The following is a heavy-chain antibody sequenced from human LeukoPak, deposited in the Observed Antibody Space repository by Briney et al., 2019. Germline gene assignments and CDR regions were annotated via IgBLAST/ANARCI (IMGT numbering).Heavy chain of an antibody. V-gene: IGHV4-34*01. CDR2: FNHSGST. CDR3: ARVAYSGYDYRGYFDY. J-gene: IGHJ4*02. Sequence: SETLSLTCAVYGGSFCGYYWSWIRQPPGKGLEWIGEFNHSGSTNYNPSLKSRVTISVDTSKNQFSLKLSSVTAADTAVFYCARVAYSGYDYRGYFDYWGQGTLVTVSS. CDR1: GGSFCGYY. D-gene: IGHD5-12*01.